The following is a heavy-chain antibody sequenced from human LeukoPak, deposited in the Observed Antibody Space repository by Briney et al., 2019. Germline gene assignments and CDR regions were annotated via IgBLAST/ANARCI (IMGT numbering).Heavy chain of an antibody. CDR1: GLTFSSYW. CDR3: ARRRTSGDFDY. CDR2: ISSDGSST. J-gene: IGHJ4*02. Sequence: QTGGSLRLSYAASGLTFSSYWMHWVRQAPGKGLVWVSRISSDGSSTDYADSVKGRFTISRDNAKNTLYLQMNSLRAEDTAVYYCARRRTSGDFDYWGQGTLVTVSS. V-gene: IGHV3-74*01. D-gene: IGHD2-2*01.